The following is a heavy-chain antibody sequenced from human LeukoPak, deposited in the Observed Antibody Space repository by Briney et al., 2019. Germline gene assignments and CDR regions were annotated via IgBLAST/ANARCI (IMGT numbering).Heavy chain of an antibody. V-gene: IGHV6-1*01. CDR2: TYYRSKWSF. D-gene: IGHD2-2*01. CDR1: GDSLFTNGVA. J-gene: IGHJ4*02. CDR3: ARGKYTSFDN. Sequence: SQTLSLTCDISGDSLFTNGVAWNWIRQSPSRGLEWLVRTYYRSKWSFDYAVSVKSRISINADTSKNQFSLQLSSVTPEDTAVYYCARGKYTSFDNWGQGTLVTVSS.